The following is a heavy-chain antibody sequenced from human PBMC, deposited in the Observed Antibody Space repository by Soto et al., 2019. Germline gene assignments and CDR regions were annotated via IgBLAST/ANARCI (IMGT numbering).Heavy chain of an antibody. CDR2: IYYSGST. V-gene: IGHV4-31*03. J-gene: IGHJ4*02. D-gene: IGHD2-2*01. CDR1: GGSISSGAYY. CDR3: ARVFIGGYCSSTSCYLFDY. Sequence: TLCLTCTVSGGSISSGAYYWSWIRQHPGKGMEWIGYIYYSGSTYYNPSLKSRVTISVDTSKNQFSLKLSSVTAADTAVYYCARVFIGGYCSSTSCYLFDYWGQGTMVTVSS.